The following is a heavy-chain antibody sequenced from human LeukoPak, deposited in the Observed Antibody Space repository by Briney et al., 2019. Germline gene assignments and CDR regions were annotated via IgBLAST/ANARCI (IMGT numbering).Heavy chain of an antibody. J-gene: IGHJ4*02. D-gene: IGHD1-7*01. CDR2: INHSGST. V-gene: IGHV4-34*01. CDR3: TYNWNYGDDY. Sequence: SETLSLTCAVYGGSFSGYYWSWIRQPPGKGLEWIGEINHSGSTNYNPSLKSRVTISADTSKNQFSLKLSSVTAADTAVYYCTYNWNYGDDYWGQGTLVTVSS. CDR1: GGSFSGYY.